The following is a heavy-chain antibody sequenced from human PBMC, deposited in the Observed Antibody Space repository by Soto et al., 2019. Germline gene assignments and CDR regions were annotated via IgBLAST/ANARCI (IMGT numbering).Heavy chain of an antibody. V-gene: IGHV4-34*01. CDR3: ARGTGAGFGEYYYYYGMDV. CDR1: GGSFSGYY. J-gene: IGHJ6*02. CDR2: INHSGST. Sequence: PSETLSLTCAVYGGSFSGYYWSWIRQPPGKGLEWIGEINHSGSTNYNPSLKSRVTISVDTSKNQFSLKLSSVTAADTAVYYCARGTGAGFGEYYYYYGMDVWGQGTTVTVSS. D-gene: IGHD3-10*01.